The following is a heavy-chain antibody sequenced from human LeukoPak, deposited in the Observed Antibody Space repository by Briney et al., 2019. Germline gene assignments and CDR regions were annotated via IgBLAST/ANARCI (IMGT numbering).Heavy chain of an antibody. J-gene: IGHJ4*02. CDR2: IYYSGSS. V-gene: IGHV4-31*03. CDR1: GGSINNGGYY. Sequence: SETLSLTCTVSGGSINNGGYYWSRIRQHPGKGLEWIGYIYYSGSSYYNPSLRSRVTISVDTSKNHFSLKLSSVTAADTAVYYCAREGGDYSSGWWGQGTLVTVSS. CDR3: AREGGDYSSGW. D-gene: IGHD6-19*01.